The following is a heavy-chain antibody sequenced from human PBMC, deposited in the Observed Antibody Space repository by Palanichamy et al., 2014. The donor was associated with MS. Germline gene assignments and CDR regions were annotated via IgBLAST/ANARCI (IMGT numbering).Heavy chain of an antibody. Sequence: EVQVVESGGGLVQPGGSLRLSCAASGFTFSNFWMSWVRQAPGKGLEWVANINQDGNEKYHVDSVKGRFTISRDNAKNLLYLQMNSLRAEDTAVYYCARDPDSFDYWGQGTLVTVSS. CDR2: INQDGNEK. CDR3: ARDPDSFDY. D-gene: IGHD3-22*01. J-gene: IGHJ4*02. V-gene: IGHV3-7*04. CDR1: GFTFSNFW.